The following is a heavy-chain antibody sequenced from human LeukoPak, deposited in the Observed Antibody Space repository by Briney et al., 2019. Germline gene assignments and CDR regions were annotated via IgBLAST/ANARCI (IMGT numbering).Heavy chain of an antibody. CDR3: ARIHGYSSGRRYYFDY. J-gene: IGHJ4*02. D-gene: IGHD6-19*01. CDR2: IDWDDDK. V-gene: IGHV2-70*11. Sequence: SGPTLVNPTQTLTLTCTFSVFSLSTSGMCVSWIRQPPGKALEWLARIDWDDDKYYSTSLKTRLTISKDTSKNQVVLTMTNMDPVDTATYYCARIHGYSSGRRYYFDYWGQGTLVTVSS. CDR1: VFSLSTSGMC.